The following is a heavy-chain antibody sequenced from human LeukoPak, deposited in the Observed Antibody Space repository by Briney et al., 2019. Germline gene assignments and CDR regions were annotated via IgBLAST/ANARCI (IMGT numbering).Heavy chain of an antibody. CDR1: GSTFGDYA. D-gene: IGHD6-19*01. V-gene: IGHV3-49*03. CDR2: IGNKAYSGST. CDR3: SRGGGSGRYYFDY. Sequence: GGSLRLSCTASGSTFGDYAISWFRQAPGKGLEWVGFIGNKAYSGSTKYAASVKGRFIISRDDSKSIAYLQMNSLNTEDTAVYYCSRGGGSGRYYFDYWGQGAPVTVSS. J-gene: IGHJ4*02.